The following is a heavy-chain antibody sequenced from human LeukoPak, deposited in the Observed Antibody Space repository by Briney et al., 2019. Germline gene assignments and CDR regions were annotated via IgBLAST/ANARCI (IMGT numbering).Heavy chain of an antibody. CDR2: MYPNSGNT. D-gene: IGHD2-15*01. Sequence: ASVKVSCKASGYTFTSYDINWVRQATGQGLEWMGWMYPNSGNTGYAQKFQGRVTMTRNTSISTAYMELSSLRSEDTAVYYCARHPHKYCSGGSCYSGDYWGQGTLVTVSS. CDR3: ARHPHKYCSGGSCYSGDY. J-gene: IGHJ4*02. V-gene: IGHV1-8*01. CDR1: GYTFTSYD.